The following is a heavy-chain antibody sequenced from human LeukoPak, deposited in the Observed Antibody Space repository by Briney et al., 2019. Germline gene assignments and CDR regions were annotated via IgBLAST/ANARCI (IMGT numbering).Heavy chain of an antibody. D-gene: IGHD6-19*01. CDR3: ARAVSGRFDY. CDR2: IYYSGST. Sequence: SETLSLTCTVSGGSMSPYHWGWIRQPPGKGLEWTGYIYYSGSTNYNPSLNSRVTISVGTSKNQFSLRLSSVTAADTAIYYCARAVSGRFDYWGQGTLVTVSS. V-gene: IGHV4-59*08. CDR1: GGSMSPYH. J-gene: IGHJ4*02.